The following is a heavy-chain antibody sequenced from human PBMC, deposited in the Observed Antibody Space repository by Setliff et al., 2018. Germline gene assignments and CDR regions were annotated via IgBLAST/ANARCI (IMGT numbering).Heavy chain of an antibody. CDR1: GGSITNFY. D-gene: IGHD3-3*01. J-gene: IGHJ6*03. CDR3: ARMSGFLYMDV. Sequence: SETLSLTCTVSGGSITNFYWNWIRQSPGKGLEWIGYIYSSGITNYNPSLKSRLTMSVDTSKNQFSLHLSSMTAADTAVYYCARMSGFLYMDVWGKGTTVTVSS. CDR2: IYSSGIT. V-gene: IGHV4-59*08.